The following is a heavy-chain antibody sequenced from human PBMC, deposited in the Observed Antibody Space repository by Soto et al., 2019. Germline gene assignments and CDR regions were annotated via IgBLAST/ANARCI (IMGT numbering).Heavy chain of an antibody. CDR2: IYYSGST. CDR1: GGSVSSGSYY. V-gene: IGHV4-61*01. CDR3: ARVGYRRYGMAY. D-gene: IGHD4-17*01. Sequence: QVQLQESGPGLVKPSETLSLTCTVSGGSVSSGSYYWSWIRQPPGKGLEWIGYIYYSGSTNYNPSLKSRVTISVATSKNPFSLKLSSVTAADTAVYYCARVGYRRYGMAYWGQGTLVTVSS. J-gene: IGHJ4*02.